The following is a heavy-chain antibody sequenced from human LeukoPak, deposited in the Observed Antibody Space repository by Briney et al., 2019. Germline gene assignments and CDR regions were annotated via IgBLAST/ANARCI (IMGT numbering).Heavy chain of an antibody. V-gene: IGHV1-46*01. D-gene: IGHD6-19*01. CDR2: INPSSGST. CDR1: GYTFTINY. Sequence: ASVKVSCKASGYTFTINYMHLVRHAHGQGLEWMGIINPSSGSTSNAQKFQGRVTMTSDTSTSTVYMELSSLRSEDTAVYYCARGPRSSGWIEDPWGQGTLVTVSS. CDR3: ARGPRSSGWIEDP. J-gene: IGHJ5*02.